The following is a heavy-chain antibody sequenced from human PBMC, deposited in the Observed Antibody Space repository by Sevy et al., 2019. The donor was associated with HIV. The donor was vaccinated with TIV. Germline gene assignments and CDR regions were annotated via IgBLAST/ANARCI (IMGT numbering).Heavy chain of an antibody. J-gene: IGHJ6*03. CDR1: GFTFSSYA. Sequence: GGSLRLSCAASGFTFSSYAMSWIRQAPGKGLEWVSSISGSGGSTYYADSLKGQFTISRDNSKNTLYLQVNSLRVEDTAVYYCAKNPGVGSYYYMDVWGKWTTVTVSS. CDR2: ISGSGGST. CDR3: AKNPGVGSYYYMDV. V-gene: IGHV3-23*01. D-gene: IGHD1-26*01.